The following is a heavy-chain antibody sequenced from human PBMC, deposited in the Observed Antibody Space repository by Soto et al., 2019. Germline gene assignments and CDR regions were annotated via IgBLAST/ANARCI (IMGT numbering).Heavy chain of an antibody. V-gene: IGHV4-31*03. Sequence: QVQLQESGPGLVKPSQTLSLTCTVSGGSISSGGYYWSWIRQHPGKGLEWIGYIYYSGSTYYNPSLKSRVNISVDTSKNQFSLKLSSVTAAGTAGYYCAGVGGGVRIVVAGKFDYWGQGTLVTVSS. D-gene: IGHD3-22*01. J-gene: IGHJ4*02. CDR3: AGVGGGVRIVVAGKFDY. CDR1: GGSISSGGYY. CDR2: IYYSGST.